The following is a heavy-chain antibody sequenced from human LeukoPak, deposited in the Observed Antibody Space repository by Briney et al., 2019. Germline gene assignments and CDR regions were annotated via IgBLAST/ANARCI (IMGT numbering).Heavy chain of an antibody. Sequence: GASVKVSCKASGYTFTSYGISWVRQAPGQGLEWMGWISAYNGNTNYAQKLQGRVTMTTDTSTSTAYMELRSLRSDDTAVYYCARDWRFLQYYYGSGSYYNATFDYWGQGTLVTVSS. CDR3: ARDWRFLQYYYGSGSYYNATFDY. CDR2: ISAYNGNT. CDR1: GYTFTSYG. J-gene: IGHJ4*02. D-gene: IGHD3-10*01. V-gene: IGHV1-18*01.